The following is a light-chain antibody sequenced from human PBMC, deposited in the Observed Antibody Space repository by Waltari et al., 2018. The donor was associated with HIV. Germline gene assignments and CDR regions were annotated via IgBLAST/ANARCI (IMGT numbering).Light chain of an antibody. CDR3: CSYTGTGVV. Sequence: QSALTQPASVSGSPGQAITIPCPGTSSDVGAYNLVSWYQQHPGKAPKLMIFELTKRPAGISDRFSGSRSGNTASLTISGLQAEDEGDYYCCSYTGTGVVFGGGTKLTVL. CDR1: SSDVGAYNL. V-gene: IGLV2-23*02. CDR2: ELT. J-gene: IGLJ2*01.